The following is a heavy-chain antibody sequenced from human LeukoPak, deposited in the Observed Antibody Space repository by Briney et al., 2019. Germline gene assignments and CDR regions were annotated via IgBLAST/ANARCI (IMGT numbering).Heavy chain of an antibody. Sequence: ASVKVSCKASGYTFTSYGISWVRQAPGQGLEWMGWISAYNGNTNYAQKLQGRVTMTRDMSTSTVYMELSSLRSEDTAVYYCARGPRGIAAAGDPDYWGQGTLVTVSS. V-gene: IGHV1-18*01. CDR1: GYTFTSYG. CDR2: ISAYNGNT. D-gene: IGHD6-13*01. CDR3: ARGPRGIAAAGDPDY. J-gene: IGHJ4*02.